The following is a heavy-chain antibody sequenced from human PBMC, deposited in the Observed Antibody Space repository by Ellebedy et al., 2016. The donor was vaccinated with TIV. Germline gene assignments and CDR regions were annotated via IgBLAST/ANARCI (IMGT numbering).Heavy chain of an antibody. CDR2: INHSGST. J-gene: IGHJ4*02. Sequence: SETLSLTCAVYGGSFDVYYWSWIRQPPGKGLEWIGEINHSGSTNYNPSLKSRVTISADTPKNQFSLRLSSLTAADTAVYYCAREMGATRMIDYWGQGTLVTVSS. CDR1: GGSFDVYY. V-gene: IGHV4-34*01. CDR3: AREMGATRMIDY. D-gene: IGHD3-16*01.